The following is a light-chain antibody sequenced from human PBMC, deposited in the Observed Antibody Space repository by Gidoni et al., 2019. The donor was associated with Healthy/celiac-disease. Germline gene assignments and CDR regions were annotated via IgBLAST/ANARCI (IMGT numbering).Light chain of an antibody. CDR1: SSNIGSNY. Sequence: QSVLTQPPSASGTPGQRVTISCSGSSSNIGSNYVYWYQQHPGTAPKLLIHRNNQRPSGVPDRFSGSKSGTSASLAISGLRSEDEADYYCAAWDDSLSVVFGGGTKLTVL. CDR2: RNN. CDR3: AAWDDSLSVV. V-gene: IGLV1-47*01. J-gene: IGLJ2*01.